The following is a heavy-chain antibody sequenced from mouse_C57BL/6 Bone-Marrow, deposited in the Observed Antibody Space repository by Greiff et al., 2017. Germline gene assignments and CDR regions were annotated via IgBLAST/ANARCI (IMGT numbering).Heavy chain of an antibody. CDR2: ISYDGSN. J-gene: IGHJ3*01. D-gene: IGHD2-3*01. CDR3: ARGLYDD. V-gene: IGHV3-6*01. Sequence: EVQRVESGPGLVKPSQSLSLTCSVTGYSITSGYYWNWIRQFPGNKLEWMGYISYDGSNNYNPSLKNRISITRDTSKNQFFLKLNSVTTEDTATYYCARGLYDDWGQGTLVTVSA. CDR1: GYSITSGYY.